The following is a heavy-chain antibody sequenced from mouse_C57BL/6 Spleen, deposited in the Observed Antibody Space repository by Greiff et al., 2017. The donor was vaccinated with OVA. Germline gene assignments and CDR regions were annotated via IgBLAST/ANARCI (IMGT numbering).Heavy chain of an antibody. D-gene: IGHD2-4*01. CDR1: GFTFSDYG. V-gene: IGHV5-17*01. CDR3: ARQRYDYDADWYCDV. J-gene: IGHJ1*03. Sequence: EVQGVESGGGLVKPGGSLKLSCAASGFTFSDYGMHWVRQAPEKGLEWVAYISSGSSTIYYADTVKGRFTISRDNAKNTLFLQMTSLRSEDTAMYYCARQRYDYDADWYCDVWGTGTTVTVSS. CDR2: ISSGSSTI.